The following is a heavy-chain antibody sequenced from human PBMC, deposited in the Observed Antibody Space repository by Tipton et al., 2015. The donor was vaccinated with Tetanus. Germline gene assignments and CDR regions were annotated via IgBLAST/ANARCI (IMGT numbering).Heavy chain of an antibody. Sequence: QVQLVQSGAEVKKPGSSVKVSCKASGGTFSSYAISWVRQAPGQGLEWMGGIIPIFGTANYAQKFQGRVTITADKSTSTAYMELSSLRSEDTAVYYCARDLAHTAMAAYYYGMDVWGQGPTVTVSS. CDR3: ARDLAHTAMAAYYYGMDV. CDR2: IIPIFGTA. J-gene: IGHJ6*02. D-gene: IGHD5-18*01. V-gene: IGHV1-69*06. CDR1: GGTFSSYA.